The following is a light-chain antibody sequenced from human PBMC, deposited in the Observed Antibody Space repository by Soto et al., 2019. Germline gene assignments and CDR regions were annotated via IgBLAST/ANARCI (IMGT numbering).Light chain of an antibody. V-gene: IGKV3-20*01. CDR2: DVS. CDR1: HSVSSNY. J-gene: IGKJ1*01. CDR3: QQYGISPT. Sequence: EIVLTQSPGTLSLSPGERATLSCRSSHSVSSNYLAWYQQKPGQAPRLLIYDVSSRATGIPDRFSGSGSGIDFTLNISRLEPVDFAVYYCQQYGISPTFGQGTKVEIK.